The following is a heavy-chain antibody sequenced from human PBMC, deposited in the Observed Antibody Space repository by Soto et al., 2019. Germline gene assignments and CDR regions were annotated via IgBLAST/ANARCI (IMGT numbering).Heavy chain of an antibody. CDR3: AGGFLEWLFYYYYYGMDV. J-gene: IGHJ6*02. V-gene: IGHV4-34*01. CDR1: GGSFSGYY. D-gene: IGHD3-3*01. Sequence: ETLSLTCAVYGGSFSGYYWSWIRQPPGKGLEWIGEINHSGSTNYNPSLKSRVTISVDTSKNQFSLKLSSVTAADTAVYYCAGGFLEWLFYYYYYGMDVWGQGTTVTVSS. CDR2: INHSGST.